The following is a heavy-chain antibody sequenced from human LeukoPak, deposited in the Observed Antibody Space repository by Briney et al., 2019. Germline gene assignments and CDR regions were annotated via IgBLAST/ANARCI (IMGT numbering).Heavy chain of an antibody. V-gene: IGHV4-59*01. J-gene: IGHJ4*02. CDR3: AVGVPAAILGY. Sequence: SETLSLTCTVSGGSISSYYWSWIRQPPGKGLEWIGYIYYSGSTNYNPSLKSRVTISVDTSKNQFFLKLSSVTAADTAVYYCAVGVPAAILGYWGQGTLVTVSS. CDR1: GGSISSYY. D-gene: IGHD2-2*01. CDR2: IYYSGST.